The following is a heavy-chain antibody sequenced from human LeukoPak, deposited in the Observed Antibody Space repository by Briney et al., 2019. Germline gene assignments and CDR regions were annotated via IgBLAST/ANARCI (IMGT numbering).Heavy chain of an antibody. Sequence: GGSLRLSCAASGFTFSSYWMHWVRLAPGKGLMWVSRISGDGSVTTCADSVKGRFTISRDNAKNTLYLQMNSLTADDTAVYYCARDNNVVVGARFEYWGQGTMVTVSS. CDR1: GFTFSSYW. CDR3: ARDNNVVVGARFEY. CDR2: ISGDGSVT. V-gene: IGHV3-74*03. D-gene: IGHD2-15*01. J-gene: IGHJ4*02.